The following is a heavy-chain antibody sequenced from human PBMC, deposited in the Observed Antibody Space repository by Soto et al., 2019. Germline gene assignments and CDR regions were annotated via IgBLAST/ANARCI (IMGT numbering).Heavy chain of an antibody. D-gene: IGHD6-13*01. V-gene: IGHV1-69*01. CDR2: IIPLTETP. J-gene: IGHJ4*02. CDR1: GGTFSDYA. CDR3: ATGTRNSWSCDF. Sequence: QVQVVQSGAEVKKPGSSVKVSCKASGGTFSDYAISWVRQAPGQGLEWMGGIIPLTETPVYAQTVQGRLTITADETTSVAYMELSPLRSDDTAVYYCATGTRNSWSCDFWGQGTLVTVSS.